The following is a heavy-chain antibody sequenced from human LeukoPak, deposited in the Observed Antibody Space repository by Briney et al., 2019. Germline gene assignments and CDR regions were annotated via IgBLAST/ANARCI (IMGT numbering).Heavy chain of an antibody. V-gene: IGHV3-30*04. J-gene: IGHJ4*02. Sequence: GGSLRLSCAASGFTFSSYVMHWVRQAPGKGLEWVAIISYDGSNEYYADSVKGRFTISRDNSKNTLYLQMNSLRAADTAVYYCAKGGDDSVGYWGQGALVTVSS. CDR3: AKGGDDSVGY. CDR1: GFTFSSYV. CDR2: ISYDGSNE. D-gene: IGHD5-24*01.